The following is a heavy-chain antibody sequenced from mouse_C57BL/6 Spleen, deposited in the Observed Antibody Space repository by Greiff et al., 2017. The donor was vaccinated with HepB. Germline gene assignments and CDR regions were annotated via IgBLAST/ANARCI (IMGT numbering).Heavy chain of an antibody. D-gene: IGHD3-2*02. Sequence: VQLVESGAELVKPGASVKMSCKASGYTFTTYPIEWMKQNHGKSLEWIGNFHPYNDDTKYNEKFKGKATLTVEKSSSTVYLELSRLTSDDSAVYYCASLGGSGYGAWFAYWGQGTLVTVSA. V-gene: IGHV1-47*01. J-gene: IGHJ3*01. CDR3: ASLGGSGYGAWFAY. CDR1: GYTFTTYP. CDR2: FHPYNDDT.